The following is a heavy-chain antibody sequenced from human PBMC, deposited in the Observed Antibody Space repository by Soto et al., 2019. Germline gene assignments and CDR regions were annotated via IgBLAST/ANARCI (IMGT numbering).Heavy chain of an antibody. V-gene: IGHV4-31*03. CDR2: IYYSGST. D-gene: IGHD3-22*01. J-gene: IGHJ4*02. CDR1: GGSISSGDYY. Sequence: SETLPLTCTVSGGSISSGDYYWSWIRQHPGKGLEWIGYIYYSGSTYYNPSLKSRVTISVDTSKNQFSLELSSVTAADTAVYFCARYYYDTSGYPKYFDYWGQGTLVTVSS. CDR3: ARYYYDTSGYPKYFDY.